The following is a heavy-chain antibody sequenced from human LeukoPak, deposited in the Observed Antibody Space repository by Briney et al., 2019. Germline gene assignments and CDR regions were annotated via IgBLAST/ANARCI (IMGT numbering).Heavy chain of an antibody. V-gene: IGHV4-59*03. Sequence: PSETLSLTCTVSGNSTNNYYWNWIRPPHGKAREWIGYTQYSGTSYYNPSLKSRVTMSVDTSKDQFSLKLNSVTAAATPVYFCAKWEESENAFDIWGQGTMVSVSS. J-gene: IGHJ3*02. CDR2: TQYSGTS. CDR3: AKWEESENAFDI. CDR1: GNSTNNYY. D-gene: IGHD1-26*01.